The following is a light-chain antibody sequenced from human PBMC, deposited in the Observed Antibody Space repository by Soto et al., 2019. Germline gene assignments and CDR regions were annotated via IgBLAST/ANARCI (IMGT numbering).Light chain of an antibody. CDR3: QHFNSYPWT. V-gene: IGKV1-5*03. Sequence: DIQMTQSPSTLSASVGDRVTITCRASQTISTWLAWYQQKPGKAPKILINKASSLESGVPSRFRGSGSGTEFTLTISRLQPDDFETYYCQHFNSYPWTFGQGTKVDIK. CDR1: QTISTW. CDR2: KAS. J-gene: IGKJ1*01.